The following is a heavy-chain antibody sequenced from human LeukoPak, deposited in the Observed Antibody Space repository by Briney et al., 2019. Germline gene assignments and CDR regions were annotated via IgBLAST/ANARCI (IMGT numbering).Heavy chain of an antibody. V-gene: IGHV1-2*06. J-gene: IGHJ5*02. D-gene: IGHD3-22*01. CDR1: GYTFTGYY. CDR3: ARDPPYYYDSSGYYPEGSWFDP. Sequence: ASVKVSCKASGYTFTGYYMHWVRQAPGQGPEWMGRINPNSGDTNYVQKFQGRVTMTRDTSISTAYMELSRLRSDDTAVYYCARDPPYYYDSSGYYPEGSWFDPWGQGTLVTVSS. CDR2: INPNSGDT.